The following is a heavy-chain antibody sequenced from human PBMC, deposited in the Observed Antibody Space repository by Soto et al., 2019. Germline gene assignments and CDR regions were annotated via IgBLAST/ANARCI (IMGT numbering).Heavy chain of an antibody. J-gene: IGHJ3*02. D-gene: IGHD3-22*01. V-gene: IGHV3-30-3*01. CDR1: GFTFSSYA. Sequence: GGSLRLSCAASGFTFSSYAMHWVRQAPGKGLEWVAVISYDGSNKYYADSVKGRFTISRDNSKNTLYLQMNSLRAEDTAVYYCARKTYYYDSSGYDDAFDIWGQGTMVTVSS. CDR2: ISYDGSNK. CDR3: ARKTYYYDSSGYDDAFDI.